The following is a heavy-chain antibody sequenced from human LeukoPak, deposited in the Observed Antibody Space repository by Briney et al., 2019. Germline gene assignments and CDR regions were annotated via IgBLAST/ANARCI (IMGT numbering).Heavy chain of an antibody. CDR2: ISYDGSNK. CDR3: ARLKGIDYYGSGSYYNRRGDAFDI. D-gene: IGHD3-10*01. V-gene: IGHV3-30-3*01. Sequence: GGSLRLSCAASGFTFSSYAMHWVRQAPGKGLEWVAVISYDGSNKYYADSVKGRFTISRGNSKNTLYLQMNSLRAEDTAVYYCARLKGIDYYGSGSYYNRRGDAFDIWGQGTMVTVSS. CDR1: GFTFSSYA. J-gene: IGHJ3*02.